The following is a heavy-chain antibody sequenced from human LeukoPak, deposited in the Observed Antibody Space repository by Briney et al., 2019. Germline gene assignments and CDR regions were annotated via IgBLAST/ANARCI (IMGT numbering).Heavy chain of an antibody. CDR2: INPNSGGT. CDR3: ARGSTGYYYYYMDV. Sequence: ASVKVSCKASAYIFKDYYIHWVRQAPGQGLEWMGWINPNSGGTNYAQQFQGRVTLARDTSISTAYMEVSRLRSDDSAVYYCARGSTGYYYYYMDVWGKGTTVTVSS. D-gene: IGHD4-17*01. V-gene: IGHV1-2*02. J-gene: IGHJ6*03. CDR1: AYIFKDYY.